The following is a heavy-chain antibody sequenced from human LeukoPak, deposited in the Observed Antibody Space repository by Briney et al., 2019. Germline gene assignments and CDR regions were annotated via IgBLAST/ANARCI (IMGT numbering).Heavy chain of an antibody. CDR2: IYHSGST. D-gene: IGHD6-19*01. CDR1: GGSISSGGYY. V-gene: IGHV4-30-2*01. Sequence: SETLSLTCTVSGGSISSGGYYWSWLRQPPGKGLEWIGYIYHSGSTYYNPSLKSRVTISVDRSKNQFSLRLNSVTAADTAVYYCARQGRYNSGSTGWGQGTLVTVSS. J-gene: IGHJ4*02. CDR3: ARQGRYNSGSTG.